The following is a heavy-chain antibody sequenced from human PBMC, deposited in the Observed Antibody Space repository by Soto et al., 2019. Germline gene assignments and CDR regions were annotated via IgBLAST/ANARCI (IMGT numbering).Heavy chain of an antibody. J-gene: IGHJ4*02. CDR3: ARGLITGSHYSGGWYYFDS. V-gene: IGHV4-34*01. CDR2: INHSGSA. CDR1: GESFSGYI. D-gene: IGHD6-19*01. Sequence: QVQLQQSGAGLLKPSETLSLTCTVYGESFSGYIWTWIRQTPGKGLQWIGQINHSGSAYYNPSLKSRVTISLHPSNSQFSLELSSVTAADTAVYYCARGLITGSHYSGGWYYFDSWGPGTQVTVSS.